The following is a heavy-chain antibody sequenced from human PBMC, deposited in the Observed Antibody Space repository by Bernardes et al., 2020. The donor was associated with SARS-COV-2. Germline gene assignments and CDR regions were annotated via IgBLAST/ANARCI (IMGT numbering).Heavy chain of an antibody. D-gene: IGHD1-7*01. CDR3: ARERPDITGTPRD. Sequence: SVKVSCKASGYTFTGFQMHWVRQAPGQGLEWMGRMNPNTGYTKYAQKFQGRVTMTRDTSITTAYMELSRLRSDDTAMYYCARERPDITGTPRDWGQGTLVTVSS. V-gene: IGHV1-2*06. J-gene: IGHJ4*02. CDR2: MNPNTGYT. CDR1: GYTFTGFQ.